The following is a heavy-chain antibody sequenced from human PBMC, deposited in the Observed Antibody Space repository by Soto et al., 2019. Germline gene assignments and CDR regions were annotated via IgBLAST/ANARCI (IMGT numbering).Heavy chain of an antibody. CDR2: ISYDGSNK. Sequence: QVQLVESGGGVVQPGRSLRLSCAASGFTFSSYGMHWVRQAPGKGLEWVAVISYDGSNKDYADSVKGRFTISRDNSKNTLYLQMNSLRAEDTAVYYCAKDSYSNYLLDYWGQGTLVTVSS. CDR3: AKDSYSNYLLDY. J-gene: IGHJ4*02. CDR1: GFTFSSYG. D-gene: IGHD4-4*01. V-gene: IGHV3-30*18.